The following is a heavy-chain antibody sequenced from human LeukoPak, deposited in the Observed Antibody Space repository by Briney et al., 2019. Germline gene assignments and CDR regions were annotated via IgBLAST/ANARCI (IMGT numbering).Heavy chain of an antibody. CDR3: ATGPPSQYCSSTSCYYNYFDY. CDR1: GYTLTELS. CDR2: FDPEDGET. D-gene: IGHD2-2*01. J-gene: IGHJ4*02. V-gene: IGHV1-24*01. Sequence: ASVKVSCKVSGYTLTELSMHWVRQAPGKGLEWRGGFDPEDGETIYAQKFQGRVTMTEDTSTDTVYMALSSLRSEDTAVYYCATGPPSQYCSSTSCYYNYFDYWGQGTLVTVSS.